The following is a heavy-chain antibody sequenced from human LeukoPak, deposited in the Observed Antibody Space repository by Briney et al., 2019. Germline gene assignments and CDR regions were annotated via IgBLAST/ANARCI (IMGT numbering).Heavy chain of an antibody. CDR1: GFTFSDYW. D-gene: IGHD2-8*02. CDR3: ASYLYWWSDLGF. CDR2: IKTDGSEE. V-gene: IGHV3-7*01. J-gene: IGHJ4*02. Sequence: PGGSLRLSCAASGFTFSDYWMTWVRQAPGKGLEWLANIKTDGSEEYYVDSVKGRFTISRDNANKSLYLQMNSLRVEDTAVYFCASYLYWWSDLGFWGQGTLVTVSS.